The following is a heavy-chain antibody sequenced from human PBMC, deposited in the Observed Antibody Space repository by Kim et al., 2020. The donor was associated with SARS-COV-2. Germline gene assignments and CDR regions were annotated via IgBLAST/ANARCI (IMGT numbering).Heavy chain of an antibody. J-gene: IGHJ4*02. CDR1: GYTFTSYD. V-gene: IGHV1-8*01. D-gene: IGHD6-19*01. Sequence: ASVKVSCKASGYTFTSYDINWVRQATGQGLEWMGWMNPNSGNTGYAQKFQGRVTMTRNTSISTAYMELSSLRSEDTAVYYCARGSTYSSGWYPDYWGQGTLVTVSS. CDR2: MNPNSGNT. CDR3: ARGSTYSSGWYPDY.